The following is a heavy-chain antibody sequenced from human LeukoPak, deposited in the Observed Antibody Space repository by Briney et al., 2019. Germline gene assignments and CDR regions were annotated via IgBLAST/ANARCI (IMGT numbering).Heavy chain of an antibody. V-gene: IGHV4-59*01. CDR1: GGSINSDY. J-gene: IGHJ4*02. D-gene: IGHD3-10*01. CDR2: IYYSGST. CDR3: ARSRGSYFNY. Sequence: SETLSLTCTVSGGSINSDYWSWVRQPPRKGLEWIGYIYYSGSTNYNPSLKSRVSISVDTSKNQFSLRLTSVTAADTAVYYCARSRGSYFNYWGQGTLVTVSS.